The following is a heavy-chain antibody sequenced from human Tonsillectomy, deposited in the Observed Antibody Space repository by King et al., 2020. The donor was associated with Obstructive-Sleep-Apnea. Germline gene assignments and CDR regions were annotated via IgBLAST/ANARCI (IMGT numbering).Heavy chain of an antibody. J-gene: IGHJ5*02. CDR2: LIPILGIT. D-gene: IGHD6-13*01. V-gene: IGHV1-69*09. CDR1: GGTFSSYG. CDR3: ARLGRYSSTWNGGWFDP. Sequence: VQLVESGAEVKKPGSSVKVTCKASGGTFSSYGISWVRQAPGQGLEWMGGLIPILGITNFAQKFQGRVTITADKSSRTANMELSSLRFEDTAVYYWARLGRYSSTWNGGWFDPWGQGTLVTVSS.